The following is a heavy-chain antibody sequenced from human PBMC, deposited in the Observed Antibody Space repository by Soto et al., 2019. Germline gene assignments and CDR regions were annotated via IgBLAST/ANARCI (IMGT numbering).Heavy chain of an antibody. J-gene: IGHJ6*02. CDR2: IKSKTDGGTT. CDR3: TTDRRLLETRYYYGMDV. Sequence: LRLSCAASGFTFSNAWVSWVRQAPGKGLEWVGRIKSKTDGGTTDYAAPVKGRFTISRDDSKNTLYLQMSSLKTEDTAVYYCTTDRRLLETRYYYGMDVWGQGTTVTVSS. D-gene: IGHD2-21*02. CDR1: GFTFSNAW. V-gene: IGHV3-15*01.